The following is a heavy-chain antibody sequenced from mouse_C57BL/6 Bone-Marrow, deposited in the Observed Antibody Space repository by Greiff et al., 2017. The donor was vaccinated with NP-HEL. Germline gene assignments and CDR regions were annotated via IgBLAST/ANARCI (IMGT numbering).Heavy chain of an antibody. D-gene: IGHD2-4*01. CDR1: GFTFSSYA. Sequence: DVHLVESGGGLVKPGGSLKLSCAASGFTFSSYAMSWVRQTPEKRLEWVATISDGGSYTYYPDNVKGRFTISRDNAKNNLYLQMSHLKSEDTAMYYCARDHDYDAVWFAYWGQGTLVTVSA. V-gene: IGHV5-4*01. J-gene: IGHJ3*01. CDR2: ISDGGSYT. CDR3: ARDHDYDAVWFAY.